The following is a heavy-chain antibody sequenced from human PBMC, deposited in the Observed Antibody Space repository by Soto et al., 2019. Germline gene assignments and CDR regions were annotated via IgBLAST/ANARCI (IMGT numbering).Heavy chain of an antibody. CDR2: ISHDGSYK. J-gene: IGHJ3*02. D-gene: IGHD1-26*01. Sequence: PAGSLRLSCAASGFSFTTYVMHWVRQAPGKGLEWVAVISHDGSYKYYGDAVKGRFTISRDTSKNAVYLEMNSLRPEDTAVYECAKGLLAIVATTVPRDAFNIWGQGTMVTVSS. V-gene: IGHV3-30*18. CDR3: AKGLLAIVATTVPRDAFNI. CDR1: GFSFTTYV.